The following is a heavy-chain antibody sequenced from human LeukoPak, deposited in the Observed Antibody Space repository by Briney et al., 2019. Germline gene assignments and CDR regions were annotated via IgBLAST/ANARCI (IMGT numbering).Heavy chain of an antibody. D-gene: IGHD2-15*01. J-gene: IGHJ4*02. CDR1: GFPFSSHW. CDR2: ISTDGTTT. Sequence: GGSLRLSCAASGFPFSSHWMHWVRQVPGKGLVWVSHISTDGTTTNYADSVKGRFTISRDNAKDTLYLQLNSLRAEDTAIYYCARSLGYSSGGWGQGTLVTVSS. CDR3: ARSLGYSSGG. V-gene: IGHV3-74*01.